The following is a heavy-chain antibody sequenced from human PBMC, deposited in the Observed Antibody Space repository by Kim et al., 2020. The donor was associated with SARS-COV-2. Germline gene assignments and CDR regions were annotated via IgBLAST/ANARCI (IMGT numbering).Heavy chain of an antibody. D-gene: IGHD2-2*01. CDR2: TIDSGGGT. J-gene: IGHJ4*02. CDR3: AKDEYQGLFDWGDVLDY. CDR1: GFTFSSYA. V-gene: IGHV3-23*01. Sequence: GGSLRLSCAASGFTFSSYAMTWVRQAPGKGLEWVSSTIDSGGGTYYADSVKGRFTISRDNSKNSLYLQMNSLRADDTAVYFCAKDEYQGLFDWGDVLDYWGQGALITVSS.